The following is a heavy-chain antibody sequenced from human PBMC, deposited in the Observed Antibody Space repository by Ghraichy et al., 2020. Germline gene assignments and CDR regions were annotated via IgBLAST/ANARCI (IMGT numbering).Heavy chain of an antibody. CDR2: IIPILGIA. CDR3: ARGAPIYYYDSSGYYFDY. Sequence: SVKVSCKASGGTFSSYAISWVRQAPGQGLEWMGRIIPILGIANYAQKFQGRVTITADKSTSTAYMELSSLRSEDTAVYYCARGAPIYYYDSSGYYFDYWGQGTLVTVSS. J-gene: IGHJ4*02. D-gene: IGHD3-22*01. CDR1: GGTFSSYA. V-gene: IGHV1-69*04.